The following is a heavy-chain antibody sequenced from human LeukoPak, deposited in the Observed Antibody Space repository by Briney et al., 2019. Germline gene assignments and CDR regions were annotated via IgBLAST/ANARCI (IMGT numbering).Heavy chain of an antibody. V-gene: IGHV4-34*01. D-gene: IGHD6-19*01. Sequence: SETLSLTCAVYGGSFSGYYWSWIRQPPGKGLEWIGEINHSGSTNYNPSLKSRVTISVDTSKNQFSLKLSSVTAADTAVYYCARGLFWRSSGWYDPGVGVRSRNYFDYWGQGTLVTVSS. CDR1: GGSFSGYY. CDR2: INHSGST. J-gene: IGHJ4*02. CDR3: ARGLFWRSSGWYDPGVGVRSRNYFDY.